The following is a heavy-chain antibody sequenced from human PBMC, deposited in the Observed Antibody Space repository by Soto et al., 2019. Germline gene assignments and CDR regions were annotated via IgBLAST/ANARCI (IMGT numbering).Heavy chain of an antibody. V-gene: IGHV4-39*01. CDR2: LYYSGST. J-gene: IGHJ4*02. CDR3: ARHYSSGWDYFDY. CDR1: GGSIGTRNYY. Sequence: QLQLQESGPGLVKPSETLSLTCNVSGGSIGTRNYYWAWIRQPPGKGLEWIGSLYYSGSTYYNPSHKSRVTISVDTAKNHFSLKLTSVTAAYTAVYYCARHYSSGWDYFDYWGQGTLVTVSS. D-gene: IGHD6-19*01.